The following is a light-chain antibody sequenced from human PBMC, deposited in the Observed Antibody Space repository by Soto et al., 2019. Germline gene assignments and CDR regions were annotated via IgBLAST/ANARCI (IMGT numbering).Light chain of an antibody. Sequence: EIVLTQSPATLSLSPGERATLSCRASQSVSSYLAWYQQKPGQAPSLLIYDASSTATGIPARFSGSGSGTDFTLTISSLEPEDFAVYYCQQRSNWLTFGQGTRLEIK. V-gene: IGKV3-11*01. CDR1: QSVSSY. CDR2: DAS. CDR3: QQRSNWLT. J-gene: IGKJ5*01.